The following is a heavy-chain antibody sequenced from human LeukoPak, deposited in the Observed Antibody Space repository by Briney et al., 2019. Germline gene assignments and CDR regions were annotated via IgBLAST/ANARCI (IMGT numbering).Heavy chain of an antibody. J-gene: IGHJ4*02. D-gene: IGHD5-24*01. V-gene: IGHV4-4*09. CDR3: ARRGDGYNYFDY. Sequence: SQTLSLPCTASGGAISSYYWSWIRQPPGKGLEWIGYIYTSGSTNYNPSLKIRVTISVDTSKNQFSLKLSSVTAADTAVYYCARRGDGYNYFDYWGQGTLVTVSS. CDR2: IYTSGST. CDR1: GGAISSYY.